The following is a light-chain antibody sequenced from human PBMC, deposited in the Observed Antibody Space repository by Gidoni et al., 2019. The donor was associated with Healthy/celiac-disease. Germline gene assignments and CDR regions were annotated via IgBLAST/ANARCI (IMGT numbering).Light chain of an antibody. V-gene: IGKV3D-7*01. CDR1: QSVSSSY. Sequence: EIVMTQSPATLSLSPGERATLSCRASQSVSSSYLSWYQQKPGQAPRLLIYGASTRATGIPARFSGSGSVTDFTLTISSLQPEDFAVYYCQQDYNLPRTFGQXTKLEIK. CDR2: GAS. CDR3: QQDYNLPRT. J-gene: IGKJ2*02.